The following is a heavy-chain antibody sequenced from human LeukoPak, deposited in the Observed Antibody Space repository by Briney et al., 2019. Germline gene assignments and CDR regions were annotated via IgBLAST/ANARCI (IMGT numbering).Heavy chain of an antibody. D-gene: IGHD1-26*01. J-gene: IGHJ4*02. CDR2: ISGSGSNT. CDR1: GFTFSSYA. V-gene: IGHV3-23*01. Sequence: GGSLRLSCAASGFTFSSYAMSWVRQAPGKGLEWVSAISGSGSNTYYADSVKGRFTISRDNSKNTLYLQISSLSAEDTAIYYCAKQATSGTYYYFDYWGQGTLVTVSS. CDR3: AKQATSGTYYYFDY.